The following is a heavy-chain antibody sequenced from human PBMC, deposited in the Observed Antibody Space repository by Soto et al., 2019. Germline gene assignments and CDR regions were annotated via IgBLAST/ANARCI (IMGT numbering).Heavy chain of an antibody. CDR2: IKQDGSEK. D-gene: IGHD2-15*01. CDR1: GFTFSSYW. Sequence: GGSLRLSCAASGFTFSSYWMSWVRQAPGKGLEWVANIKQDGSEKYYVDSVKGRFTISRDNAKNSLYLQMNSLRAEDTAVYYCASYGVYCSGGSCYRRTFDNWGQGTLVTVSS. CDR3: ASYGVYCSGGSCYRRTFDN. V-gene: IGHV3-7*01. J-gene: IGHJ4*02.